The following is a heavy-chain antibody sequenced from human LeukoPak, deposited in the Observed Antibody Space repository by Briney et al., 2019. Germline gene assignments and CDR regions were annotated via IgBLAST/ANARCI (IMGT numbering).Heavy chain of an antibody. CDR1: GGSIGSYY. CDR2: IYYSGST. D-gene: IGHD5-12*01. Sequence: SETLSLTCTVSGGSIGSYYWSWIRQPPGKGLEWIGYIYYSGSTNYNPSLKSRVTISVDTSKNQFSLKLSSVTAADTAVYYCARVGSGDGYNYRLTFDYWGQGTLVTVSS. V-gene: IGHV4-59*01. CDR3: ARVGSGDGYNYRLTFDY. J-gene: IGHJ4*02.